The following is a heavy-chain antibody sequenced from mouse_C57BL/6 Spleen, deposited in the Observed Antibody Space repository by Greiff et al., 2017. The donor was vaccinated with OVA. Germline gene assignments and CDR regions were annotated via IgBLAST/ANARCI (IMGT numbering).Heavy chain of an antibody. CDR3: AAFYYDYDGFDY. CDR1: GYSFTGYY. CDR2: INPSTGGT. J-gene: IGHJ2*01. Sequence: EVQLQQSGPELVKPGASVKISCKASGYSFTGYYMNWVKQSPEKSLEWIGEINPSTGGTTYNQKFKAKATLTVDKSSSTAYMQLKSLTSEDSAVYYCAAFYYDYDGFDYWGQGTTLTVSS. V-gene: IGHV1-42*01. D-gene: IGHD2-4*01.